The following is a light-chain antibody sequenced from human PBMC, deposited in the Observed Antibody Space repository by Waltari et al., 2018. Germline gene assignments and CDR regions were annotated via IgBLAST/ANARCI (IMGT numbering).Light chain of an antibody. V-gene: IGKV3-11*01. CDR1: ASVSNY. J-gene: IGKJ4*01. CDR2: DTS. CDR3: QQGVILPLT. Sequence: EIVLTQSPVTLSLAAGERATLSCRASASVSNYLAWYQQKPGQSPRLLIYDTSKRATGIPGRFSGSGYGTDFTLTINNLEAEDFALYYCQQGVILPLTFGGGTKVEIK.